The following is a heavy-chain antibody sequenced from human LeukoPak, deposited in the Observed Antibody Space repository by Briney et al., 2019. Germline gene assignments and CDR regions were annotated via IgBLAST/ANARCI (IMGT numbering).Heavy chain of an antibody. D-gene: IGHD1-26*01. V-gene: IGHV4-39*01. Sequence: SETLSLTCAVSSGAIRSSGYYWGWIRQPPGKGLEWIGNIYYSGSTYYNPSLQSRVTIFADTSKTQFSLRLSSVTAADTAVYHCARGSGSYFAFDIWGQGTMVTVSS. J-gene: IGHJ3*02. CDR2: IYYSGST. CDR3: ARGSGSYFAFDI. CDR1: SGAIRSSGYY.